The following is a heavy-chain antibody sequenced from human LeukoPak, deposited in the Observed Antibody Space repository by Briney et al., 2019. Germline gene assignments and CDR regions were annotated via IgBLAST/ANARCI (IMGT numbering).Heavy chain of an antibody. Sequence: SETLSLTCAVYGGSFSGYYWSWIRQPPGKGLEWIGEINHSGSTNYNPSLKSRVTISVDTSKNQFSLKLSSVTAADTAVYYCARTIVLVPAAPNWFDPWGQGTLVTVSS. V-gene: IGHV4-34*01. CDR1: GGSFSGYY. D-gene: IGHD2-2*01. CDR2: INHSGST. J-gene: IGHJ5*02. CDR3: ARTIVLVPAAPNWFDP.